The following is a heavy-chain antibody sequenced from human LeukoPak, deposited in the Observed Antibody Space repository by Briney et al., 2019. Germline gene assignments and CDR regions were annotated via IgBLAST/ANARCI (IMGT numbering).Heavy chain of an antibody. J-gene: IGHJ4*02. CDR3: TRIAAAGTVDY. Sequence: GGSLRLSCTASGFTFGDYAMSWFRRAPGKGLEWVGFIRSKAYGGTTEYAASVKGRFTISRDDSKSIAYLQMNSLKTEDTAVYYCTRIAAAGTVDYWGQGTLVTVSS. CDR2: IRSKAYGGTT. CDR1: GFTFGDYA. D-gene: IGHD6-13*01. V-gene: IGHV3-49*03.